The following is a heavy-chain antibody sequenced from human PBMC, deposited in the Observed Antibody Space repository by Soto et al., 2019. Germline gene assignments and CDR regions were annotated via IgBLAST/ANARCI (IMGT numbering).Heavy chain of an antibody. CDR3: ARIATRMTTVTS. Sequence: PSETLSLTCAVYGGSFSGYYWSWIRQPPGKGLEWIGEINHSGSTNYNPSLKSRVTISVDTSKNQFSLKLSSVTAADTAVYYCARIATRMTTVTSRGQGTPVTVSS. CDR2: INHSGST. D-gene: IGHD4-17*01. J-gene: IGHJ4*02. CDR1: GGSFSGYY. V-gene: IGHV4-34*01.